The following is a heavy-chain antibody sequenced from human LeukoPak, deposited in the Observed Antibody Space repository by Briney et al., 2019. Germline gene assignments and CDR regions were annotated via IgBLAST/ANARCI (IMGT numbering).Heavy chain of an antibody. CDR3: TRPGLYDSGKYYVDS. CDR2: ISTSSTTI. D-gene: IGHD3-10*01. CDR1: GFTFSDSY. J-gene: IGHJ4*02. Sequence: PGGSLRLSCAASGFTFSDSYMSWIRQAPGKGLEWVSYISTSSTTIHYADSVKGRFTISRDNAKNALFLQMSSLRADDTAVYYCTRPGLYDSGKYYVDSWGQGTLVTVSS. V-gene: IGHV3-11*04.